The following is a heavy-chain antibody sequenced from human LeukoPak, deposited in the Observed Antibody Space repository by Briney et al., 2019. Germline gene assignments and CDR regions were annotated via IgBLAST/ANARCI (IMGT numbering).Heavy chain of an antibody. Sequence: GGSLRLSCAASGFTFSSFWINWVRQAPGKGLEWVANIKQDESKKYYVDSVKGRFTISRDNAKNSLYLQMNSLRAEDTAVYYCARDEGWGVDYWGRGTLVTVSS. J-gene: IGHJ4*02. CDR3: ARDEGWGVDY. CDR1: GFTFSSFW. V-gene: IGHV3-7*04. CDR2: IKQDESKK. D-gene: IGHD3-10*01.